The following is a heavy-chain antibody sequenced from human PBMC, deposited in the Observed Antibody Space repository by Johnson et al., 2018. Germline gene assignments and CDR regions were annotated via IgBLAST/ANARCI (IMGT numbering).Heavy chain of an antibody. CDR1: GFTFSSYS. CDR2: LSSSSSTI. D-gene: IGHD3-10*01. CDR3: ARAGYYGSGSYYYYYYGMDV. Sequence: VQLLETGGGLVQXGGSLRLXCAASGFTFSSYSMNWVRQAPGTGLEWVSYLSSSSSTIYYADSVKGRFTISRDNAKNALYPQMNSLREEDTALYYCARAGYYGSGSYYYYYYGMDVWGQWTTVTVSS. J-gene: IGHJ6*02. V-gene: IGHV3-48*02.